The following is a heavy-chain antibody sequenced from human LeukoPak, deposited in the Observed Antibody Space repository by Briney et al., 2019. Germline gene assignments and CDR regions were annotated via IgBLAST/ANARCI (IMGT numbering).Heavy chain of an antibody. CDR3: ARDVTVIRARGVRIYYGMDV. CDR2: IYSGGST. Sequence: PGGSLRLSCAASGFTVSSNYMSWVRQAPGKGLEWVSVIYSGGSTYYADSVKGRFTISRDNSKNTLYLQMNSLRAEDTAVYYCARDVTVIRARGVRIYYGMDVWGQGTTVTVSS. CDR1: GFTVSSNY. J-gene: IGHJ6*02. D-gene: IGHD3-10*01. V-gene: IGHV3-66*01.